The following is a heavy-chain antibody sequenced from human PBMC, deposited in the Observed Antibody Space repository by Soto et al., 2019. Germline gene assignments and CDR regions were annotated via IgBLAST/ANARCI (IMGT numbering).Heavy chain of an antibody. V-gene: IGHV4-39*02. CDR3: ARDPYSGYEMGFDLDY. J-gene: IGHJ4*02. Sequence: PSATLSLTCTVSGGSISSSSYYWGWIRQPPGKGLEWIGSIYYSGSTYYNPSLKSRFTISRDNAKNSVYLQMNNLRAEDTAVYYCARDPYSGYEMGFDLDYWGQGTLVTVSS. CDR1: GGSISSSSYY. CDR2: IYYSGST. D-gene: IGHD5-12*01.